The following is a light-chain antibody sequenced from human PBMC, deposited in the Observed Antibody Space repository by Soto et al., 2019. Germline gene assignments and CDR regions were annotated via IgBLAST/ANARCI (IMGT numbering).Light chain of an antibody. CDR2: EVV. V-gene: IGLV2-8*01. J-gene: IGLJ1*01. CDR3: KSYAGSNTYV. CDR1: KSDIGIYVF. Sequence: QSALTQPPSASGSPGPSVTISCTGSKSDIGIYVFVSWYQHHPGKAPRLIIYEVVQRPSGVPDRFSGSKSGNTASLSVSGLQAADEADYFCKSYAGSNTYVFGTGTKLTVL.